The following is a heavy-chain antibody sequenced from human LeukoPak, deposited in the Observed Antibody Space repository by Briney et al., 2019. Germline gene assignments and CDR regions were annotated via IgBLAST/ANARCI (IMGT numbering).Heavy chain of an antibody. V-gene: IGHV3-23*01. CDR1: GFTFSSYS. CDR3: ANHEAMIAESMGDWFDP. J-gene: IGHJ5*02. CDR2: ISGSGGST. D-gene: IGHD3-22*01. Sequence: GGSLSLCCAASGFTFSSYSMNWVRKAPGKGLEWVSAISGSGGSTYYADSVKGRFTISRDNSKNTLYLQMNSLRAEDTAVYYRANHEAMIAESMGDWFDPWGQGTLVTVSS.